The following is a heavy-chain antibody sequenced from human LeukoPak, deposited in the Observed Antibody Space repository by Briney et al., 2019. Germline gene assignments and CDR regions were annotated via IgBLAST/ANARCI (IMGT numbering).Heavy chain of an antibody. J-gene: IGHJ4*02. CDR1: GGTFSSYA. CDR2: IIPIFGTA. D-gene: IGHD4-23*01. CDR3: ARALTIDYGGKDFDY. Sequence: SVKVSCKASGGTFSSYAISWVRQAPGQGLEWMGGIIPIFGTANYAQKFQGRVTITADKSTSTAYMELSSLRSEDTAVYYCARALTIDYGGKDFDYWGQGTLVTVSS. V-gene: IGHV1-69*06.